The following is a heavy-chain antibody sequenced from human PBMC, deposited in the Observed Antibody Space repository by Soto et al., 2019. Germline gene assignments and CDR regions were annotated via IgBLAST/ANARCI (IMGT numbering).Heavy chain of an antibody. D-gene: IGHD2-15*01. V-gene: IGHV4-30-4*01. Sequence: QVQLQESGPGLVKPSQTLSLTCTVSGGSITSGNNYWSWIRQPPGKGLEWIGYIYYSGNNYYNPSLQSLLTISVDTSKNQFSLELTSVTAADTAVYYCDRERRVVLTATDAFDIWGQGTMVTVSS. CDR1: GGSITSGNNY. J-gene: IGHJ3*02. CDR3: DRERRVVLTATDAFDI. CDR2: IYYSGNN.